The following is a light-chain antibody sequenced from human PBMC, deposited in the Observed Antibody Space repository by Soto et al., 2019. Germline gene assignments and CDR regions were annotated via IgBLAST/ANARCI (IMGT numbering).Light chain of an antibody. J-gene: IGKJ1*01. CDR2: GAS. Sequence: EIVMTQSPATLSVSPGARATLACRGSQRVSSNLAWYQQKPGQAPRLLIYGASTRATGIPARFSGSGSGTEFTLPISSLQSEDFAVYYCQQYNNWPPWTFGQGTKVDI. V-gene: IGKV3-15*01. CDR3: QQYNNWPPWT. CDR1: QRVSSN.